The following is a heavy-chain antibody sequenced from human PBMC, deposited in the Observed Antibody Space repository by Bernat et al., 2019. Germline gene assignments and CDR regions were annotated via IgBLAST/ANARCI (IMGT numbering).Heavy chain of an antibody. D-gene: IGHD3-10*02. CDR3: TRVFGYYYHYLGV. V-gene: IGHV3-49*04. CDR2: IRNLAYGGTP. J-gene: IGHJ6*03. Sequence: EVHLVESGGGLVQPGRSLRLSCSGSGFTFDDHGMNWVRQAPGQGLEWVGFIRNLAYGGTPEYAASVKGRFNISRDESKSIVYLKMNSRKTEDTAVYYCTRVFGYYYHYLGVWGKGTTVTVSS. CDR1: GFTFDDHG.